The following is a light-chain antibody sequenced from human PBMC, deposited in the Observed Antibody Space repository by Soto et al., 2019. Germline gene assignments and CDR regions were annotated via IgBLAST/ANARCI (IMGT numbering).Light chain of an antibody. V-gene: IGKV1-39*01. CDR1: QTIDTY. Sequence: DIPMTQSPSSLSASVGDRVAITCRASQTIDTYLNWYQHKPGEVPKLLVYAASSLHSGVPSRFAGRGFGTDFTLTITDLQSDDVATYYCQHGYTYPYTFGQGTMLEI. J-gene: IGKJ2*01. CDR3: QHGYTYPYT. CDR2: AAS.